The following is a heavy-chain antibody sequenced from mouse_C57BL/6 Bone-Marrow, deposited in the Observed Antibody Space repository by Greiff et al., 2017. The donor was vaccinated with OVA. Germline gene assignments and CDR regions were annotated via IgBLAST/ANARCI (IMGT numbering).Heavy chain of an antibody. CDR2: IYPGSGST. CDR3: AAYYSNYEKYAMDY. Sequence: QVQLQQPGAELVKPGASVKMSCKASGYTFTSYWITWVKQRPGQGLEWIGDIYPGSGSTNYNEKFKSKATLTVDTSSSTAYMQLSSLTSEDSAVYYCAAYYSNYEKYAMDYWGQGTSVTVSS. V-gene: IGHV1-55*01. D-gene: IGHD2-5*01. J-gene: IGHJ4*01. CDR1: GYTFTSYW.